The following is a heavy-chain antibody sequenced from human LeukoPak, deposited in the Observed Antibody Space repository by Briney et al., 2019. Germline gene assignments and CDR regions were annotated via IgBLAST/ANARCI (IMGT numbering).Heavy chain of an antibody. D-gene: IGHD3-22*01. V-gene: IGHV2-70*01. CDR1: GFSLSTSGMC. Sequence: SGPALVKPTQTLTLTCTFSGFSLSTSGMCVSWIRQPPGKALEWLALIDWDDDKYYSTSLKTRLSISKDTSKNQVVLTMTNMDPVDTATYYCVLSLMGYWFSFGPWGQGTLVTVSS. CDR3: VLSLMGYWFSFGP. CDR2: IDWDDDK. J-gene: IGHJ5*02.